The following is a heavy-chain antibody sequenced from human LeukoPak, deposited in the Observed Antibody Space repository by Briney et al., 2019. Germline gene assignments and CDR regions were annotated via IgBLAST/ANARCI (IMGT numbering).Heavy chain of an antibody. J-gene: IGHJ5*02. V-gene: IGHV7-4-1*01. Sequence: ASVKVSCKASGYTFTSYAMNWVRQAPGQGLEWMGWINTDTGNPTYAQGFTGRFVFSLDASVSTAYLQIRRLKAEDTAVYYCARVPFVVMGDTGNWFDPWGQGTLVTVSS. CDR3: ARVPFVVMGDTGNWFDP. CDR1: GYTFTSYA. D-gene: IGHD2-8*01. CDR2: INTDTGNP.